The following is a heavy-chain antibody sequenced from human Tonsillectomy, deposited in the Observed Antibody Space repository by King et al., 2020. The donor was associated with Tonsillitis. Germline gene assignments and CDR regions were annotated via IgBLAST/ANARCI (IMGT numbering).Heavy chain of an antibody. V-gene: IGHV4-61*02. CDR2: MHTSGTT. CDR1: GGSIRGGSFY. CDR3: ARERYSNFAANYYYVDV. Sequence: QVQLQESGPGLVKPSQTLSLSCTVSGGSIRGGSFYWTWIRQPAGKGLECIGRMHTSGTTNYSPSLRSRVTMSIDTSKSQLSLNLTSVTAADTAVYYCARERYSNFAANYYYVDVWGKGTTVTVSS. J-gene: IGHJ6*03. D-gene: IGHD4-11*01.